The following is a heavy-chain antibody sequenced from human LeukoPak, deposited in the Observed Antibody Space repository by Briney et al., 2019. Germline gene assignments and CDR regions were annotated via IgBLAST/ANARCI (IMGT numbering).Heavy chain of an antibody. CDR1: GGSISSSSYY. V-gene: IGHV4-39*07. CDR3: ARWTGSSGSVDY. D-gene: IGHD6-19*01. Sequence: SETLSLTCTVSGGSISSSSYYWGWIRQPPGKGLEWIGSIYYSGSTNYNPSLKSRVTISVDTSKNQFSLKLSSVTAADTAVYYCARWTGSSGSVDYWGQGTLVTVSS. J-gene: IGHJ4*02. CDR2: IYYSGST.